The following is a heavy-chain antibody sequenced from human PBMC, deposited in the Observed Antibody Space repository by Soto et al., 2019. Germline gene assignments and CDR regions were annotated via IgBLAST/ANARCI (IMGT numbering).Heavy chain of an antibody. CDR1: GGSFSGYY. CDR2: INHSGST. Sequence: PSETLSLTCAVYGGSFSGYYWSWIRQPPGKGLEWIGEINHSGSTNYNPSLKSRVTISVDTSKNQFSLKLSSVTAADTAVYYCARGQRYCGGDCYWRYYYGMDVWGQGTTVTVS. J-gene: IGHJ6*02. V-gene: IGHV4-34*01. D-gene: IGHD2-21*02. CDR3: ARGQRYCGGDCYWRYYYGMDV.